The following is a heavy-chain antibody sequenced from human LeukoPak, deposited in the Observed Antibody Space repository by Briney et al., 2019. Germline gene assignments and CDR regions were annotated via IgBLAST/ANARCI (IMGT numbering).Heavy chain of an antibody. J-gene: IGHJ5*02. V-gene: IGHV4-34*01. CDR3: ARSGYCSSTRCYLNWFDP. D-gene: IGHD2-2*03. Sequence: KPSETLSLTCAVYGGSFSGYYWSWIRQPPVKGLEWIGEINHSGSTNYNPSLKSRVTISVDTSKNQFSLKLSSVTAADTAVYYCARSGYCSSTRCYLNWFDPWGQGTLVTVSS. CDR2: INHSGST. CDR1: GGSFSGYY.